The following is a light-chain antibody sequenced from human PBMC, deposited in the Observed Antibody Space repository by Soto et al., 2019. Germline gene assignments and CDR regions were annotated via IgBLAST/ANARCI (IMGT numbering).Light chain of an antibody. V-gene: IGLV1-44*01. CDR3: AAWDDSLNGPV. CDR1: SSNIGRNT. J-gene: IGLJ2*01. CDR2: RNN. Sequence: QSVLTQPPSASGTPGQRVPISCSGSSSNIGRNTVNWYQQLPGTAPKVLIYRNNQRPSGVPDRFSGSKSGTSASLAFSGLQSEDEADYYCAAWDDSLNGPVFGGGTKLTVL.